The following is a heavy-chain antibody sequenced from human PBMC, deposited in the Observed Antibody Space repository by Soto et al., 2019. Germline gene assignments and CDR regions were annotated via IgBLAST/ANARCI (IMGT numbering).Heavy chain of an antibody. Sequence: EVQLLESGGGLVQPGWSLRLSCAASGFTFIIYGLSWVRQAPGKGLEWVSAISGSGENTYYADSVKGRFTLSRDNPKNTLYLQMNSLRAEDTAVYYCAKPLGSESYLPFDYWGQGTLVTVSS. CDR1: GFTFIIYG. V-gene: IGHV3-23*01. J-gene: IGHJ4*02. D-gene: IGHD3-10*01. CDR3: AKPLGSESYLPFDY. CDR2: ISGSGENT.